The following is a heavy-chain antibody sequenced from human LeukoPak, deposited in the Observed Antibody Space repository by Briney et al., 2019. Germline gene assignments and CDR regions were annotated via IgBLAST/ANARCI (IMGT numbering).Heavy chain of an antibody. CDR2: IGGSCSTT. D-gene: IGHD5-18*01. CDR3: AKDTASSWWYFDL. CDR1: GFTFSSYA. Sequence: GGSLRLSCAASGFTFSSYAMSWVRQAPGKGLEWVSAIGGSCSTTYYADSVKGRFTISRDNSKNTLYLQMNSLRAEDTAVYYCAKDTASSWWYFDLWGRGTLVTVSS. V-gene: IGHV3-23*01. J-gene: IGHJ2*01.